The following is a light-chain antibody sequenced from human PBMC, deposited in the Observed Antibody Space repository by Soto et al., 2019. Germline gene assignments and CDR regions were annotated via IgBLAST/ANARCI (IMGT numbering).Light chain of an antibody. Sequence: DIQVTQSPSSLSASVGDRVTITCRASQSISNHINWYQQRPGKAPQLLIYIAFNLQSWVSSRFSGSGSGTDFTLTINSLQPEDFATYYCQQSYSAPLTFGGGTKVEIK. CDR3: QQSYSAPLT. CDR1: QSISNH. V-gene: IGKV1-39*01. J-gene: IGKJ4*01. CDR2: IAF.